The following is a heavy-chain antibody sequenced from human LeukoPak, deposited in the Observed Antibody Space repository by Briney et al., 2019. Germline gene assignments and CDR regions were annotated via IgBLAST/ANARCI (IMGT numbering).Heavy chain of an antibody. D-gene: IGHD3-9*01. J-gene: IGHJ4*02. CDR3: AKRDIDDYFDY. CDR1: GFTYSSYA. Sequence: GGSLRLSCAASGFTYSSYAMSWVRQAPGKGLGWVSGISGSGGSTYYADSVKGRFTISRDNTKNTLYLQMNSLRAEDTALYYCAKRDIDDYFDYWGQGTLVPVSS. CDR2: ISGSGGST. V-gene: IGHV3-23*01.